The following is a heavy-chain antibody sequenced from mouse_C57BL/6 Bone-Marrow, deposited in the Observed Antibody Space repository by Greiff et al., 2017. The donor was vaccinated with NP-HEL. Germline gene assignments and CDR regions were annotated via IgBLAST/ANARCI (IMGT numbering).Heavy chain of an antibody. CDR1: GYTFTSYW. V-gene: IGHV1-61*01. CDR2: IYPSDSET. CDR3: ARFGANWYFDV. J-gene: IGHJ1*03. Sequence: QVQLKQPGAELVRPGSSVKLSCKASGYTFTSYWMDWVKQRPGQGLEWIGNIYPSDSETHYNQKFKDKATLTVDKSSSTAYMQLSSLTSEDSAVYYCARFGANWYFDVWGTGTTVTVSS.